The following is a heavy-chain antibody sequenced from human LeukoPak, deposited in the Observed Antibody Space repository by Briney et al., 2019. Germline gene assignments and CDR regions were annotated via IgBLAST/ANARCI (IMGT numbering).Heavy chain of an antibody. CDR2: ISGDGVST. D-gene: IGHD7-27*01. CDR1: GFTFDDYA. V-gene: IGHV3-43*02. CDR3: AKDLGPSGAGWFDP. J-gene: IGHJ5*02. Sequence: GGSLRLSCAASGFTFDDYAIHWVRQVPGKVLEWVSLISGDGVSTYYADSVKGRFTISRDNSKNSLYLQMNRLRTEDTALYYCAKDLGPSGAGWFDPWGQGTLVTVSS.